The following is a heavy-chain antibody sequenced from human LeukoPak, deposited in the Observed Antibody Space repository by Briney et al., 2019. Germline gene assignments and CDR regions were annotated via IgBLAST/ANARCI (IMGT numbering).Heavy chain of an antibody. J-gene: IGHJ3*02. Sequence: SETLSLTCTVSGGSISSGSYYWSWIRQPAGKGLEWIGRIYTSGSTNYNPSLKSRVTISVDTSKNQFSLKLSSVTAADTAVNYCARDVVVPAFDAFDIWGQGTMVTVSS. CDR3: ARDVVVPAFDAFDI. CDR1: GGSISSGSYY. V-gene: IGHV4-61*02. CDR2: IYTSGST. D-gene: IGHD2-2*01.